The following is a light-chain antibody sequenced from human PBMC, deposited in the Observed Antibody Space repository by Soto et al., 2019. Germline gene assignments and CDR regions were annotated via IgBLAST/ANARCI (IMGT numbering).Light chain of an antibody. J-gene: IGKJ5*01. CDR3: QQYVISVT. CDR1: QTVRSN. Sequence: EIVMTQSPATLSVSPGSRASLSCRASQTVRSNLAWYQQRPGQAPRLLIYDASSRATGIPARFSGSGSGTDFTLTISRLEPQDSAIYYCQQYVISVTFGQGTRLEI. CDR2: DAS. V-gene: IGKV3D-15*01.